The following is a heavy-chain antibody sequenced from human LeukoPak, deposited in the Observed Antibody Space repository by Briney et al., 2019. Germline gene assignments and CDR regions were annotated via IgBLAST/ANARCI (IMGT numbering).Heavy chain of an antibody. J-gene: IGHJ4*02. Sequence: GGSLRLSCAASGFTFSSYSMSWVRQAPGKGLEWVSSISSSSYIYYADSVKGRFTISRDNAKNSLYLQMNSLRAEDTAVYYCARDEQQSFDYWGQGTLVTVSS. CDR3: ARDEQQSFDY. D-gene: IGHD6-13*01. V-gene: IGHV3-21*01. CDR1: GFTFSSYS. CDR2: ISSSSYI.